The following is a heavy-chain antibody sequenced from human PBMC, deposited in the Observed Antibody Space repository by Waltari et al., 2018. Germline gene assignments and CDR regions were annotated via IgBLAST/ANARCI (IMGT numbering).Heavy chain of an antibody. J-gene: IGHJ4*02. CDR2: IKQDGSDK. CDR1: GLPFSSFW. CDR3: ARLNWDVVKAFDY. V-gene: IGHV3-7*01. D-gene: IGHD3-22*01. Sequence: EVQLVESGGGLVQPGGSVRPHCAASGLPFSSFWMSWVRQAPGKGLEWVANIKQDGSDKYYVDSVKGRFTISRDNTKNSLYLQMNSLRVEDTAIYYCARLNWDVVKAFDYWGQGTLVTVSS.